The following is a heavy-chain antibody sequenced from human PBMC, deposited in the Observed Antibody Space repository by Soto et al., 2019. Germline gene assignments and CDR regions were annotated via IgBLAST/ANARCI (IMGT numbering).Heavy chain of an antibody. J-gene: IGHJ4*02. CDR1: GFTFSTYS. Sequence: EVQLVESGGGLVKPGGSLRLSCAASGFTFSTYSMNWVRQAPGKGLEWVSSISSSSSYIYYADSVEGRFTISRDNAKNSLYLQMNSLRAEDTAVYYCARDYVTLYTSGWYSDYWGQGTLVTVSS. CDR2: ISSSSSYI. V-gene: IGHV3-21*01. D-gene: IGHD6-19*01. CDR3: ARDYVTLYTSGWYSDY.